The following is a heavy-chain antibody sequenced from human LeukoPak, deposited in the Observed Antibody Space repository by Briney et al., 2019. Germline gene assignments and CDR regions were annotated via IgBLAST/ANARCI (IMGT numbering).Heavy chain of an antibody. CDR3: ASFGLDYYDSSGYSS. Sequence: ASVKVSCKASGYTFTGYYMHWVRQAPGQGLEWMGWINPNSGGTNYAQKFQGRVTMTRDTSISTAYMELRSLRSDDTAVYYCASFGLDYYDSSGYSSWGQGTLVTVSS. D-gene: IGHD3-22*01. J-gene: IGHJ4*02. CDR1: GYTFTGYY. V-gene: IGHV1-2*02. CDR2: INPNSGGT.